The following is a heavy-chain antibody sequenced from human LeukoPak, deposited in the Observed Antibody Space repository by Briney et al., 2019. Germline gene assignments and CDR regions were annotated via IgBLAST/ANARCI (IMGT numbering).Heavy chain of an antibody. CDR2: IYSGGST. CDR1: GFTVSNNY. CDR3: AKGRGSWPCYFDY. D-gene: IGHD6-13*01. J-gene: IGHJ4*02. Sequence: GGSLRLSCAASGFTVSNNYMSWVRQAPGKGLEWVSVIYSGGSTYYADSVKGRFTISGDNSKNTLYLQMNGLRAEDTAVYYCAKGRGSWPCYFDYWGQGTLVTVSS. V-gene: IGHV3-66*01.